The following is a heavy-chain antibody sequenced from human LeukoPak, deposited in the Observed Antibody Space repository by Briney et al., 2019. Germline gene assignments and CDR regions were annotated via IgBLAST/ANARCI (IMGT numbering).Heavy chain of an antibody. D-gene: IGHD1-14*01. CDR1: GYSSTSYW. J-gene: IGHJ3*02. Sequence: GESLKISCKGSGYSSTSYWIGWVRQMPGKGLEWMGIIYPGDSDTRYSPSFQGQVTISADKSISTAYLQWSSLKASDTAMYYCARRGPLSGDAFDIWGQGTMVTVSS. V-gene: IGHV5-51*01. CDR2: IYPGDSDT. CDR3: ARRGPLSGDAFDI.